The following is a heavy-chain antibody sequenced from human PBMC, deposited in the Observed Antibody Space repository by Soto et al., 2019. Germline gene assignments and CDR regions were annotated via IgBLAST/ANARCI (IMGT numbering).Heavy chain of an antibody. Sequence: GGSLRLSCAASGFTFSSYAMSWVRQAPGKGLEWVSAISGSGGSTYYADSVKGRFTISRDNSKNTLYLQMNSLRAEDTAVYYCARRWFGATYGMDVWGQGTTVTVSS. CDR2: ISGSGGST. CDR3: ARRWFGATYGMDV. CDR1: GFTFSSYA. J-gene: IGHJ6*02. V-gene: IGHV3-23*01. D-gene: IGHD3-10*01.